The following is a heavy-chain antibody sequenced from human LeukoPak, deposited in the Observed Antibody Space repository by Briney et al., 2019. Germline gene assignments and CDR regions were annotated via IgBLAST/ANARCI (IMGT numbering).Heavy chain of an antibody. V-gene: IGHV4-59*01. D-gene: IGHD5-24*01. J-gene: IGHJ2*01. CDR3: ARASQEMATIPPGRYFDL. CDR2: IYYSGST. CDR1: GGSISSYY. Sequence: SETLSLTCTVSGGSISSYYWSWIRQPPGKGLEWIGYIYYSGSTNYNPSLKSRVTISVDTSKNQFSLKLSSVTAADTAVYYCARASQEMATIPPGRYFDLWGRGTLVTVSS.